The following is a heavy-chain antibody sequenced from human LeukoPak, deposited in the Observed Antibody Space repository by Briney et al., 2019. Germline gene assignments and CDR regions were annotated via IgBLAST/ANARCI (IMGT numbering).Heavy chain of an antibody. J-gene: IGHJ4*02. D-gene: IGHD2-8*02. Sequence: GGSLRLSCAASGFTFSSYAMSWVRQAPGKGLEWVSAISGSGGTTYYADSVKGRFTISRDNSKNTLYLQMNSLRAEDTAIYYCAKGSATWSYYFDYWGREPWSPSPQ. CDR1: GFTFSSYA. CDR2: ISGSGGTT. CDR3: AKGSATWSYYFDY. V-gene: IGHV3-23*01.